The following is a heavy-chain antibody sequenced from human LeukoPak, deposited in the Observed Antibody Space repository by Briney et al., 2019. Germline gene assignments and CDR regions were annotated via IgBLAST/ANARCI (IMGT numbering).Heavy chain of an antibody. CDR1: GYTFTDSY. CDR2: IFPKSGST. CDR3: ASSQVGATLRD. V-gene: IGHV1-2*02. D-gene: IGHD1-26*01. J-gene: IGHJ4*02. Sequence: GASVKVSCKASGYTFTDSYIHWVRQAPGQGLEWMGWIFPKSGSTNYAQKFQVRVTMTRDTSISTAYMELRRLRYDDTAVYYCASSQVGATLRDWGQGALVTVSS.